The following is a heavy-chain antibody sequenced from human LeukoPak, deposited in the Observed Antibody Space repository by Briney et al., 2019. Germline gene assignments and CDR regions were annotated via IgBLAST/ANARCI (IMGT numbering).Heavy chain of an antibody. CDR2: IYYSGST. D-gene: IGHD5-18*01. Sequence: SETLSLTCTVSGGSVSSGSYYWSWIRQPPGKGLEWIGYIYYSGSTNYNPSLKSRVTISVDTSKNQFSLKLSSVSAADTAEYYCARDMVGYSYGFDYWGQGTLVTVSS. CDR3: ARDMVGYSYGFDY. CDR1: GGSVSSGSYY. V-gene: IGHV4-61*01. J-gene: IGHJ4*02.